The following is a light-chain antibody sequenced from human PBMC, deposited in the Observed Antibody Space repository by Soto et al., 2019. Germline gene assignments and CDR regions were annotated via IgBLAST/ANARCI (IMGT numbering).Light chain of an antibody. CDR1: SSDVGGYNY. J-gene: IGLJ1*01. CDR3: SSYTSSSTLTV. V-gene: IGLV2-14*01. Sequence: QSALTQPASVSGSPGQSITISCTGTSSDVGGYNYVSWYQQHPGKAPKLMIYDVSHRPSGVSNRFSGSKSGNTASLTISGLQAEDEADYYCSSYTSSSTLTVFGTGTKVTVL. CDR2: DVS.